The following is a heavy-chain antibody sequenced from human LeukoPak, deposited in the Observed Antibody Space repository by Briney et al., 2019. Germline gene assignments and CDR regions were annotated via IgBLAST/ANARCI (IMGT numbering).Heavy chain of an antibody. CDR2: ISSYNDYI. Sequence: PGGSLRLSCAASGFTFRGYSMNWVRQAPGKGLEWVSSISSYNDYIYYADSVKGRFTISRDNAKNSLYLEMNSLRAEDTAVYYCARFYDSGARWGIDPWGQGTLVTVSS. J-gene: IGHJ5*02. CDR3: ARFYDSGARWGIDP. CDR1: GFTFRGYS. D-gene: IGHD3-22*01. V-gene: IGHV3-21*01.